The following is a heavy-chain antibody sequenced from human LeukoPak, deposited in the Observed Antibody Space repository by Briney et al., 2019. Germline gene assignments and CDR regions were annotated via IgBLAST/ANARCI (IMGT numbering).Heavy chain of an antibody. CDR1: GFTFNSYW. D-gene: IGHD3-16*02. CDR3: TRDAFQSGPWTYRFDY. V-gene: IGHV3-7*03. CDR2: IKQDGSEK. Sequence: GGSLKLSCAASGFTFNSYWMSWVRQAPGKGLEWVDNIKQDGSEKYYVDSVKGRFTISRDNAKNSLYLQMNGLRADDTALYYCTRDAFQSGPWTYRFDYWGQGTLVTVSS. J-gene: IGHJ4*02.